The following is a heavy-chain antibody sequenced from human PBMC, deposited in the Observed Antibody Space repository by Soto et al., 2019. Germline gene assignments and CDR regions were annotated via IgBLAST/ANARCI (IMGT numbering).Heavy chain of an antibody. V-gene: IGHV3-23*01. CDR2: ISGRGGST. CDR3: AKEVTGTPDY. D-gene: IGHD1-1*01. CDR1: GFTFSSYA. Sequence: GGSLRLSCAASGFTFSSYAMSGVRKAPGKGLEWDSAISGRGGSTYYADSVKGRFTISRDNSKNTLYLQMNSLRAEDTAVYYCAKEVTGTPDYWGHGTLVTVSS. J-gene: IGHJ4*01.